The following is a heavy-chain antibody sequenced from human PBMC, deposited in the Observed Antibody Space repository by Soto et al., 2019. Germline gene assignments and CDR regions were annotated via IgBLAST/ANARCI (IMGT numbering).Heavy chain of an antibody. V-gene: IGHV1-2*02. CDR3: AREASAVVSLDY. J-gene: IGHJ4*02. Sequence: ASVEVSCRASGYIFTAYSMHWVRQAPGQGLEWLGWINPNSGDTIYAQKFQDRVTMTCDTSVSTAYLELSSLSSGDTALYYCAREASAVVSLDYWGQGTLVTVSS. CDR2: INPNSGDT. CDR1: GYIFTAYS. D-gene: IGHD2-15*01.